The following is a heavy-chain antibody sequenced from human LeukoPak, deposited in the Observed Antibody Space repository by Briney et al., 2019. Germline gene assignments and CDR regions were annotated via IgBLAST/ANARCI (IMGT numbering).Heavy chain of an antibody. V-gene: IGHV3-21*04. D-gene: IGHD6-13*01. CDR3: AKVMGAAAAPFDP. J-gene: IGHJ5*02. CDR2: ISSSSSYI. CDR1: GFTFSSYS. Sequence: PGGSLRLSCAASGFTFSSYSMNWVRQAPGKGLEWVSSISSSSSYIYYADSVKGRFTISRDNAKNSLYLQMNSLRAEDTAVYYCAKVMGAAAAPFDPWGQGTLVTVSS.